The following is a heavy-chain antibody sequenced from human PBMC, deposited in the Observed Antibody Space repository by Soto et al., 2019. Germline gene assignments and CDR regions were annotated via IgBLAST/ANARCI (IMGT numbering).Heavy chain of an antibody. CDR3: AKDILGRIYARYYYYYGMDV. J-gene: IGHJ6*02. Sequence: EVQLVESGGGLVQPGRSLRLSCAASGFTFDDYAMHWVRQAPGKGLEWVSGISWNSGSIGYADSVKGRFTISRDNAKNSLYLQMNSLRAEDTALYYCAKDILGRIYARYYYYYGMDVWGQGTTVTVSS. CDR2: ISWNSGSI. D-gene: IGHD2-15*01. CDR1: GFTFDDYA. V-gene: IGHV3-9*01.